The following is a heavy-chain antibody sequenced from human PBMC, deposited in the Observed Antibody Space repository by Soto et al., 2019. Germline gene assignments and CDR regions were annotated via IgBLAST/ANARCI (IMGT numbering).Heavy chain of an antibody. CDR1: GASISSGDYF. J-gene: IGHJ4*02. CDR2: IYDSGSS. D-gene: IGHD5-18*01. V-gene: IGHV4-30-4*01. CDR3: AREKGYISGPKKFDY. Sequence: PSETLSLTCTVSGASISSGDYFWSWIRQSPGKGLEWIGYIYDSGSSYYNPSLKSRVTTSVDTSKNQFSLKLRSVTAADTAVYYCAREKGYISGPKKFDYWGQGTLVTVSS.